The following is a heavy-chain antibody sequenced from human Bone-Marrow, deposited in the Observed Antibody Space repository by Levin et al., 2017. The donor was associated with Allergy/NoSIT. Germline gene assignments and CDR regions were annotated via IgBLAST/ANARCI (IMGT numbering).Heavy chain of an antibody. J-gene: IGHJ4*02. CDR2: THPSDSTI. V-gene: IGHV5-51*01. Sequence: NRGESLKISCKTSGYSFTAYWIGWVRQMPGRGLEWVGATHPSDSTITYSPSFQGQVTISADKSISTAYLQWNSLKASDTAMYYCAVNGHNGYHLVADYWGQGTLVTVSS. CDR1: GYSFTAYW. CDR3: AVNGHNGYHLVADY. D-gene: IGHD5-12*01.